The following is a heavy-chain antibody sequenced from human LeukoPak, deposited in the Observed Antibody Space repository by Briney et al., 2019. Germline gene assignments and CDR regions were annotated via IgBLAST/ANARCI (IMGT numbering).Heavy chain of an antibody. Sequence: ASVKVSCKASGYTFTSHDINWVRQATGQGLEWMGWMNPNSGNTGYAQKFQGRVTITRNTSISTAYMELSSLRSEDTAVYYCARGRRYYSGYDLEYYFDYWGQGTLVTVSS. V-gene: IGHV1-8*03. D-gene: IGHD5-12*01. CDR1: GYTFTSHD. CDR2: MNPNSGNT. CDR3: ARGRRYYSGYDLEYYFDY. J-gene: IGHJ4*02.